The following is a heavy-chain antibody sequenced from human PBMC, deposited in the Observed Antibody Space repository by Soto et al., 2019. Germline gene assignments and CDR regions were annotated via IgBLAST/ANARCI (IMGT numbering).Heavy chain of an antibody. V-gene: IGHV4-34*01. J-gene: IGHJ3*02. D-gene: IGHD2-2*01. Sequence: SETLSLTCAVYGGSFSGYYWSWIRQPPGKGLEWIGEINHSGSTNYNPSLKSRVTISVDTSKNQFSLKLSSVTAADTAVYYCARGRGGPGVPAAIGAFDIWGQGTMVTVSS. CDR3: ARGRGGPGVPAAIGAFDI. CDR1: GGSFSGYY. CDR2: INHSGST.